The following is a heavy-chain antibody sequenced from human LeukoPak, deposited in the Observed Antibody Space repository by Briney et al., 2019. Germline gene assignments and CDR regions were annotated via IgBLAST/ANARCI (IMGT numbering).Heavy chain of an antibody. CDR3: ARDPEGSSPNHDAFDI. D-gene: IGHD1-26*01. CDR1: GYTLTELS. V-gene: IGHV1-8*01. J-gene: IGHJ3*02. CDR2: MNPNSGNT. Sequence: ASVKVSCKVSGYTLTELSMHWVRQATGQGLEWMGWMNPNSGNTGYAQKFQGRVTMTRNTSISTAYMELSSLRSEDTAVYYCARDPEGSSPNHDAFDIWGQGTMVTVSS.